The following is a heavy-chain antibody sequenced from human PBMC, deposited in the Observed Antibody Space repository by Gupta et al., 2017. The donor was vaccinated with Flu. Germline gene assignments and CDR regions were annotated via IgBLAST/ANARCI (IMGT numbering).Heavy chain of an antibody. J-gene: IGHJ4*02. V-gene: IGHV1-69*01. D-gene: IGHD1-20*01. CDR3: ARAPGLARYFDY. CDR2: IIPIFGTA. Sequence: VRQAPGQGLEWMGGIIPIFGTANYAQKFQGRVTITADESTSTAYMELSSLRSEDTAVYYCARAPGLARYFDYWGQGTLVTVSS.